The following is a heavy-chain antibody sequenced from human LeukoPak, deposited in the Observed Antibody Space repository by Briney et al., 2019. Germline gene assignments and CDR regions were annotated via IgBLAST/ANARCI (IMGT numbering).Heavy chain of an antibody. CDR1: GYTFSSYA. V-gene: IGHV3-23*01. J-gene: IGHJ4*02. D-gene: IGHD3-3*01. Sequence: PGGSLRLSCAASGYTFSSYAMSWVRQAPGKGLEWVSAISGSGGSTYYADSVKGRFTISRDNSKNTVYLQMNSLRAEDTAVYYCAKDRRGYPAGYWGQGTLVTVSS. CDR3: AKDRRGYPAGY. CDR2: ISGSGGST.